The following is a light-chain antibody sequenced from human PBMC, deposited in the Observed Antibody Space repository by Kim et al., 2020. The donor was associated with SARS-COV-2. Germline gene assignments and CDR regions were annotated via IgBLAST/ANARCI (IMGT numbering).Light chain of an antibody. CDR3: QRWDGDPLT. CDR1: RDIGHH. CDR2: GAS. Sequence: DFQMTQFPSSLSASVGDRVIITCRASRDIGHHLTRYQQRPGEAPKPLIYGASILQSGVPSRFSGSGFGTYFTLTISDLQPEDVATYYCQRWDGDPLTFGGGSKVDIK. V-gene: IGKV1-27*01. J-gene: IGKJ4*01.